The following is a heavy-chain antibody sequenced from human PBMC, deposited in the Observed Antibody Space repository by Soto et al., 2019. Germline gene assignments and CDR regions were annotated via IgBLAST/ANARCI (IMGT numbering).Heavy chain of an antibody. CDR1: GGSFSGYY. Sequence: QVQLQQWGAGPLRPLETLSLTCGVSGGSFSGYYWAWIRQSPGKGLEWIGEINDRGSINYNPSLKSRVSISVDTSKNRYSLNLRSVTAADTAVYYCARESDDILTGPPWVWYFDLWGRGTLVTVSS. CDR2: INDRGSI. CDR3: ARESDDILTGPPWVWYFDL. V-gene: IGHV4-34*01. D-gene: IGHD3-9*01. J-gene: IGHJ2*01.